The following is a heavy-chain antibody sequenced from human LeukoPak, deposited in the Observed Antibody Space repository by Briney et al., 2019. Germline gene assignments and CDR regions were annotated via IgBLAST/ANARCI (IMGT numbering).Heavy chain of an antibody. J-gene: IGHJ6*02. CDR3: ASDPPAAAGTYYYYGMDV. V-gene: IGHV1-18*01. CDR2: ISAYNGNT. D-gene: IGHD6-13*01. Sequence: ASVKVSCKASGYTFTSYGISWVRQAPGQGLEWMGWISAYNGNTNYAQKLQGRVTMTIDTSTSTAYMELRSLRSDDTAVYYCASDPPAAAGTYYYYGMDVWGQGTTVTVSS. CDR1: GYTFTSYG.